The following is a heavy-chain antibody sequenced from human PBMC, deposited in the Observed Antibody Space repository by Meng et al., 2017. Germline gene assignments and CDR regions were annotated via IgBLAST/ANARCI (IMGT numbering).Heavy chain of an antibody. CDR3: AKAYYDFMNFSAFDI. J-gene: IGHJ3*02. V-gene: IGHV3-33*03. D-gene: IGHD3-3*01. CDR1: GFTFSSYG. CDR2: IWYDGSNK. Sequence: GGSLRLSCAASGFTFSSYGMHWVRQAPGKGLEWVAVIWYDGSNKYYADSVKGRFTISRDNAKNSLYLQMNSLRAEDTALYYCAKAYYDFMNFSAFDIWGQGTMVTVSS.